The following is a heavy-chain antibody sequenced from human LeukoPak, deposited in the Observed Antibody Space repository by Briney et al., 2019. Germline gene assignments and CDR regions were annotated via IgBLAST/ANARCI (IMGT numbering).Heavy chain of an antibody. CDR1: VFTFTTYS. D-gene: IGHD1-1*01. CDR3: ARKRDCVVANCNDTDLDW. CDR2: ISSSSGTL. Sequence: GGSLRLSSAASVFTFTTYSLTCVRQAPGKGLEWVSYISSSSGTLYYADSVKGRFTISRDNAKSSLYLQMNSLRDEDTAVYLCARKRDCVVANCNDTDLDWGGQGTLVTVSS. V-gene: IGHV3-48*02. J-gene: IGHJ4*02.